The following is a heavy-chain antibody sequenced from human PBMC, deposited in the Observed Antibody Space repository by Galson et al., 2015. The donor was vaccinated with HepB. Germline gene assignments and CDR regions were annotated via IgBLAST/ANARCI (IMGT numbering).Heavy chain of an antibody. CDR2: ISGYNGNT. CDR1: GYTSLNYG. Sequence: SVKVSCKASGYTSLNYGVSWVRQAPGQGLEWMGWISGYNGNTKYAQKFQGSVTMTTDTSTSTVYMELRGLRSDDPAVYYCARDRSYGDSSLSYWGQGTLVTVSS. J-gene: IGHJ4*02. D-gene: IGHD4-17*01. CDR3: ARDRSYGDSSLSY. V-gene: IGHV1-18*01.